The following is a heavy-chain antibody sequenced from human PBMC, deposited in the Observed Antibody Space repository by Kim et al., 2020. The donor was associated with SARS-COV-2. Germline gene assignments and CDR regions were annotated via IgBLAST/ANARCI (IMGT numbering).Heavy chain of an antibody. CDR1: GFSFSDYY. CDR2: MSSSGSII. Sequence: GGSLRLSCAASGFSFSDYYMIWIRQAPGKGLELVSYMSSSGSIIHYADSVKGRFTISGDNRKNSLYLQMNSLRAEDTAVYHCARDRGVLGFLEWLSDWGQGTLVTVSS. J-gene: IGHJ4*02. CDR3: ARDRGVLGFLEWLSD. V-gene: IGHV3-11*01. D-gene: IGHD3-3*01.